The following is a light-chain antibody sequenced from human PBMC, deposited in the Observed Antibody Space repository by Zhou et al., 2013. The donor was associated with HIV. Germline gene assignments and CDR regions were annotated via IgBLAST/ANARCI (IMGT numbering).Light chain of an antibody. J-gene: IGKJ2*02. CDR1: QGIYTW. V-gene: IGKV1-5*03. Sequence: DIQMTQSPSTLSASVGDRVTITCRASQGIYTWLAWYQQKPGKAPNLLIYKASTLESGVPSRFSASGSGTDFTLTISCLQSEDFATYYCQQYYTSPCTFGQGTKLEIK. CDR3: QQYYTSPCT. CDR2: KAS.